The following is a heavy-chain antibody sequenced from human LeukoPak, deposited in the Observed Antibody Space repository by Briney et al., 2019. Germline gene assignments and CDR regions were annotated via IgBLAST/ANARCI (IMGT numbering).Heavy chain of an antibody. J-gene: IGHJ4*02. Sequence: GGSLRLSCAASGFTFSSYSMNWVRQAPGEGLEWVSSISSSSSYIYYADSVKGRFTLSRDNAKNSLYLQMNSLRAEDTAVYYCARGGDGYYDSSGYYYPTNSDYWGQGTLVTVSS. V-gene: IGHV3-21*01. CDR3: ARGGDGYYDSSGYYYPTNSDY. D-gene: IGHD3-22*01. CDR1: GFTFSSYS. CDR2: ISSSSSYI.